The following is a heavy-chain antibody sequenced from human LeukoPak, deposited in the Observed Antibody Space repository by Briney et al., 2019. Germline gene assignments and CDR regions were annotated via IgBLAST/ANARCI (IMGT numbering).Heavy chain of an antibody. J-gene: IGHJ4*02. V-gene: IGHV3-30*18. CDR1: GFTFSSYG. Sequence: GESLKISCVASGFTFSSYGMHWVRQAPGKGPEWVALISYDGGDKYYVDSVKGRFTISRDNSKNTLYLQMNSLRAEDTAVYYCAKVRYSSGWPEFDYWGPGNPGHRLL. CDR3: AKVRYSSGWPEFDY. D-gene: IGHD6-19*01. CDR2: ISYDGGDK.